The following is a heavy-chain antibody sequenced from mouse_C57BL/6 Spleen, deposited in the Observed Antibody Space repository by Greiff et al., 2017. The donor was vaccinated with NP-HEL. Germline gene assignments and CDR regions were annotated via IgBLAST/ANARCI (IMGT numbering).Heavy chain of an antibody. D-gene: IGHD1-1*01. CDR1: GYTFTSYG. CDR3: ARFHPSHYYGSSYWYFDV. CDR2: IYPRSGNT. Sequence: VKLQESGAELARPGASVKLSCKASGYTFTSYGISWVKQRTGQGLEWIGEIYPRSGNTYYNEKFKGKATLTADKSSSTAYMELRSLTSEDSAVYFCARFHPSHYYGSSYWYFDVWGTGTTVTVSS. V-gene: IGHV1-81*01. J-gene: IGHJ1*03.